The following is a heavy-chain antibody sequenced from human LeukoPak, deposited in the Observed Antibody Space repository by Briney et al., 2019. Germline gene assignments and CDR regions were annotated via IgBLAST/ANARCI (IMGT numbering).Heavy chain of an antibody. J-gene: IGHJ4*02. CDR2: INPSGGST. CDR1: GYTFTSYY. Sequence: ASVKVSCKASGYTFTSYYMHWVRQAPGQGLEWMGIINPSGGSTSYAQKFRGRVTMTRDTSTSTVYMELSSLRSEDTAVYYCARDRNGDYYFDYWGQGTLVTVSS. V-gene: IGHV1-46*01. D-gene: IGHD4-17*01. CDR3: ARDRNGDYYFDY.